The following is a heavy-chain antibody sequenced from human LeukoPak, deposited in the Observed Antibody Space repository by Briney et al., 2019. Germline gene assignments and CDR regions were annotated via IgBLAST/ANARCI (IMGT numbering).Heavy chain of an antibody. CDR3: ARTRGYYDSSGYYRNDAFDI. V-gene: IGHV1-2*04. Sequence: ASVKVSCKASGYTFTGYYMHWVRQAPGQGLEWMGWINPNSGGTNYAQKFQGWVTMTRDTSTSTVYMELSSLRSEDTAVYYCARTRGYYDSSGYYRNDAFDIWGQGTMVTVSS. CDR2: INPNSGGT. CDR1: GYTFTGYY. J-gene: IGHJ3*02. D-gene: IGHD3-22*01.